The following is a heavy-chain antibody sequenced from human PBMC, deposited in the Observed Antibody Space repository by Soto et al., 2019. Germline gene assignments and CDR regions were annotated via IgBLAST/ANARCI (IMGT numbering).Heavy chain of an antibody. V-gene: IGHV4-4*02. CDR1: GGSFTSNNW. CDR2: IYRTGST. J-gene: IGHJ4*02. Sequence: SETLSLTCAVSGGSFTSNNWWTWVRQPPGQGLEWIGEIYRTGSTNYNPSLKSRVTISLDKSENQFSLKVTSLTAADTAVYYCARAQTYYDYVWGSYRTRVYFDYWVQGTLVTVSS. D-gene: IGHD3-16*02. CDR3: ARAQTYYDYVWGSYRTRVYFDY.